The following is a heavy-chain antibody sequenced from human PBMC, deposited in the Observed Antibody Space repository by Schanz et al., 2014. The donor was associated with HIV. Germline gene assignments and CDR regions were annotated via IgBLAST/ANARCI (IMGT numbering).Heavy chain of an antibody. V-gene: IGHV1-8*01. CDR1: GYTFINYD. CDR2: MNPSTGNS. Sequence: QVQLVQSGAEVKKPGASVKVSCKASGYTFINYDIHWVRQASGLGLEWMGWMNPSTGNSGYAQMFQVRVTMTRDTXXSPAYLEVDRLKXXATAVYYCARGPKWEGLMDVWGQGTTVIVSS. J-gene: IGHJ6*02. D-gene: IGHD1-26*01. CDR3: ARGPKWEGLMDV.